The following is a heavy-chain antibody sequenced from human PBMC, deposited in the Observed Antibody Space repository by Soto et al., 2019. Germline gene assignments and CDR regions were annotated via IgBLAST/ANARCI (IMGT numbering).Heavy chain of an antibody. D-gene: IGHD2-21*01. CDR2: IRGTT. V-gene: IGHV3-48*01. Sequence: EVQLVESGGGLVQPGGSLRLSCAASGFTFTSYSMNWVRQAPGKGLEWVSYIRGTTHSADSVKGRFTISRDNARSSLYLQMNSLRADDTAVYYCARDDSFAFDIWGQGTMVTVSS. J-gene: IGHJ3*02. CDR3: ARDDSFAFDI. CDR1: GFTFTSYS.